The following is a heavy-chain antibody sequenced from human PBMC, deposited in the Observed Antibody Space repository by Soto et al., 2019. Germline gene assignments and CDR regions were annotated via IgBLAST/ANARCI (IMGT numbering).Heavy chain of an antibody. J-gene: IGHJ6*02. CDR3: ARDGHRSGYGAFHYCYGMDV. D-gene: IGHD3-3*01. CDR2: ISYDGSNK. CDR1: GFTFNSYA. Sequence: QVQLVEPGGGVVQPGRSLRLSCAASGFTFNSYAMHWVRQAPGKGLEWVAVISYDGSNKYYAESVKGRFTISRDNSKNTLYLQMNSLRDEDPAVYYCARDGHRSGYGAFHYCYGMDVWGQGTTVTVSS. V-gene: IGHV3-30-3*01.